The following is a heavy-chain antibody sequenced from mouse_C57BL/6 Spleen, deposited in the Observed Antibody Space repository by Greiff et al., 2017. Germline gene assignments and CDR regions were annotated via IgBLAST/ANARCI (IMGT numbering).Heavy chain of an antibody. CDR1: GYTFTSYW. Sequence: VQLQQPGAELVRPGSSVKLSCKASGYTFTSYWMHWVKQRPIQGLEWIGNIDPSDSEPHYTQKVKDKATLTVDKSSSTACMQLISLTAEDSAVYYCAWDGSSSFAYWGQGTLVTVSA. CDR2: IDPSDSEP. CDR3: AWDGSSSFAY. J-gene: IGHJ3*01. D-gene: IGHD1-1*01. V-gene: IGHV1-52*01.